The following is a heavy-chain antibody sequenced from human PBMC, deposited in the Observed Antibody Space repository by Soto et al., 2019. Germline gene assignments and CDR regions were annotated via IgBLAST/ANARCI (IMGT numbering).Heavy chain of an antibody. J-gene: IGHJ5*02. CDR1: GGSVSSGSYY. CDR3: AREYCSSTSSYGFDP. V-gene: IGHV4-61*01. CDR2: IYYSGST. Sequence: PSETLSLTCTVSGGSVSSGSYYWSWIRQPPGKGLEWIGYIYYSGSTNYNPSLKSLVTISVDTSKNQFSLKLSSVTAADTAVYYCAREYCSSTSSYGFDPWGQGTLVTVSS. D-gene: IGHD2-2*01.